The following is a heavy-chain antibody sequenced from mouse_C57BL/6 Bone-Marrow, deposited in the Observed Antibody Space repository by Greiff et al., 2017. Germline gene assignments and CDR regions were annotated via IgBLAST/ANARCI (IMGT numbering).Heavy chain of an antibody. J-gene: IGHJ2*01. Sequence: VQLQQPGAELVRPGTSVKLSCKASGYTFTSYWMHWVKQRPGQGLEWIGVIDPSDSYTNYNQKFKGKAPLTVDTSSSTAYMQLSSLTSEDSAVYYCARDITTVVAPFDYWGQGTTLTVSS. V-gene: IGHV1-59*01. D-gene: IGHD1-1*01. CDR3: ARDITTVVAPFDY. CDR1: GYTFTSYW. CDR2: IDPSDSYT.